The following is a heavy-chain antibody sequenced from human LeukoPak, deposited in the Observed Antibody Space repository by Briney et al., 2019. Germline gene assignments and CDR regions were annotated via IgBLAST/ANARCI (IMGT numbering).Heavy chain of an antibody. J-gene: IGHJ4*02. D-gene: IGHD2-15*01. CDR1: VYTFTSNY. CDR3: ARAAGIVVVVAATLDY. V-gene: IGHV1-46*01. Sequence: ASVKVSCKASVYTFTSNYIRWVRQAPGQGLEWMGIINPSGGSTNYAQKFQGRVTMTRDTSTSTVYMELSSLRSEDTAVYYCARAAGIVVVVAATLDYWGQGTLVTVSS. CDR2: INPSGGST.